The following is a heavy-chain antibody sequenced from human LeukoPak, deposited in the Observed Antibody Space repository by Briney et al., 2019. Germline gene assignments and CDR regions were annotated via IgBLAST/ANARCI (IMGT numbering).Heavy chain of an antibody. CDR2: IYYSGST. V-gene: IGHV4-59*08. D-gene: IGHD4-23*01. CDR1: GGSISSYY. Sequence: SETLSLTCTVSGGSISSYYWSWIRQPPGKGLEWIGYIYYSGSTNYNPSLKSRVTISVDTSKNQFSLKLSSVTAADTAVYYCARTDYGGTRIDYWGQGTLVTVSS. J-gene: IGHJ4*02. CDR3: ARTDYGGTRIDY.